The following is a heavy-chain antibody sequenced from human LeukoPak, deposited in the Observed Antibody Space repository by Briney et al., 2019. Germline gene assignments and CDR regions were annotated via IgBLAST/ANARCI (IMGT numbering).Heavy chain of an antibody. J-gene: IGHJ4*02. V-gene: IGHV3-30*03. CDR2: ISYDGSNK. CDR3: ARDNVQQLVPFDY. D-gene: IGHD6-6*01. CDR1: GFTFSSYG. Sequence: GGSLRLSCAASGFTFSSYGMHWVRQAPGKGLEWVAVISYDGSNKYYADSVKGRFTISRDNSKNTLYLQMNSLRAEDTAVYYCARDNVQQLVPFDYWGQGTLVTVSS.